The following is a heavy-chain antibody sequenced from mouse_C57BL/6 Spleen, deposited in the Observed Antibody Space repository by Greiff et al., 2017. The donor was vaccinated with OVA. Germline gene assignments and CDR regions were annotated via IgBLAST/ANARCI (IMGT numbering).Heavy chain of an antibody. CDR3: VTGRTDCYFDD. Sequence: EVKLEESGGGLVQPGGSMKLSCAASGFTFSDAWMDWVRQSPGKGLEWVAEIRNKANNHATYYAETVKGRFTTSRDDSKSRVYLQMNSLRAEDTGVYYCVTGRTDCYFDDWGPGTTLSVSS. V-gene: IGHV6-6*01. CDR2: IRNKANNHAT. CDR1: GFTFSDAW. D-gene: IGHD4-1*01. J-gene: IGHJ2*01.